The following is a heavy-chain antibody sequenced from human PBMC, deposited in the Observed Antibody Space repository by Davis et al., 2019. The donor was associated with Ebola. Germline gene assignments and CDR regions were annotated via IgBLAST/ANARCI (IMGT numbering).Heavy chain of an antibody. V-gene: IGHV3-30*18. D-gene: IGHD3-16*01. CDR3: AKDGGNQMSTHNWFDT. Sequence: GESLKISCEAPGFTFSNTWMSWVRQAPGRGLEWVALISPNDNKDYYADSVKGRFTISRDISKSTLFMEMNSLTAEDTAVYYCAKDGGNQMSTHNWFDTWGQGTLVTVSS. CDR1: GFTFSNTW. J-gene: IGHJ5*02. CDR2: ISPNDNKD.